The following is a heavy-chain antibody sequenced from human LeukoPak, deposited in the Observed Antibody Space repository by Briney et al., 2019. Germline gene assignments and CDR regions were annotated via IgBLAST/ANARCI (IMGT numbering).Heavy chain of an antibody. CDR3: ARVYSANGYGSGYYDY. D-gene: IGHD3-10*01. V-gene: IGHV3-21*01. J-gene: IGHJ4*02. CDR1: GFSFSTYD. CDR2: ITGISNHI. Sequence: GGSLRLSCVASGFSFSTYDMNWVRQAPGKGLEWVSAITGISNHINYADSVKGRFTISRDSANNSLYLQMNSLRAEDTAVYYCARVYSANGYGSGYYDYWGQGTLVTVSS.